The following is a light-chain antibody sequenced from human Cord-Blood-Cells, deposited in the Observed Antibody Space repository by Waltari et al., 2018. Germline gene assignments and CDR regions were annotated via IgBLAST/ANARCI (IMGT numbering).Light chain of an antibody. CDR1: QSVSSY. CDR3: QQRSNWT. V-gene: IGKV3-11*01. Sequence: EIVLTQSPATLSLSPGERATLSCRASQSVSSYLAWYQQKPGQGPRLLIYDASNRATGIPARFSGSGSGTDFTLTISSLEPEDFAVYYCQQRSNWTFGQGTKVEIK. J-gene: IGKJ1*01. CDR2: DAS.